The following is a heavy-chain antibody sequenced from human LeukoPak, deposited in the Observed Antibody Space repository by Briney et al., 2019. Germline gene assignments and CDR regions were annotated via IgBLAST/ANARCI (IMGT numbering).Heavy chain of an antibody. Sequence: ASVKVSCKASGGTFSTFGISWVRQAPGQGLEWMGWINPNSGGTNYAQKFQGRVTMTRDTSISTAYMELSRLRSDDTAVYYCARDPVKGYYDSSGYSDYWGQGTLVTVSS. CDR2: INPNSGGT. D-gene: IGHD3-22*01. CDR1: GGTFSTFG. CDR3: ARDPVKGYYDSSGYSDY. V-gene: IGHV1-2*02. J-gene: IGHJ4*02.